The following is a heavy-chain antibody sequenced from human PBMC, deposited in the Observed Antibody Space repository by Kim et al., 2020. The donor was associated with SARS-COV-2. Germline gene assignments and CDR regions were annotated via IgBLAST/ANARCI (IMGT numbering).Heavy chain of an antibody. J-gene: IGHJ4*02. CDR2: IHPRDSQS. V-gene: IGHV5-10-1*01. Sequence: GESLKISCKGSGYSFANYWISWVRQMPGKGLEWMASIHPRDSQSKYSPSFQGHVTISVDKSITTVYLQWSSLKASDTAMYYCTTNTAFDYWGQGTLLTVSS. CDR1: GYSFANYW. CDR3: TTNTAFDY.